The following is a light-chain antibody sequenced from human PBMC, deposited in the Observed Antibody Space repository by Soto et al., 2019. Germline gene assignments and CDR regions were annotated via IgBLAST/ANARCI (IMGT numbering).Light chain of an antibody. V-gene: IGLV2-11*01. CDR1: SSDVGNYNY. CDR3: CSYAGSYV. Sequence: QSALTQPRSVSGSPGQSVTISCTGTSSDVGNYNYVSWYQQHPGKAPKLMIYDVSKRPSGVPDRFSGSKSGNTASLTISGLQAEDEAEYYCCSYAGSYVFGTGTKLTVL. J-gene: IGLJ1*01. CDR2: DVS.